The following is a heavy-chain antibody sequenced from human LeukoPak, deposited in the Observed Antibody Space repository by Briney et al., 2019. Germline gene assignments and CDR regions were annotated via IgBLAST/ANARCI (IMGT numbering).Heavy chain of an antibody. CDR1: GGSISSSSYY. V-gene: IGHV4-39*01. CDR2: IYYSGST. Sequence: SETLSLTCTVSGGSISSSSYYWGWIRQPPGKGLEWIGSIYYSGSTYYNPSLKSRVTISVDTSKNQFSLKLSSVTAADTAVYYCASREWELLLSGGAFDIWGQGTMVTVSS. D-gene: IGHD1-26*01. J-gene: IGHJ3*02. CDR3: ASREWELLLSGGAFDI.